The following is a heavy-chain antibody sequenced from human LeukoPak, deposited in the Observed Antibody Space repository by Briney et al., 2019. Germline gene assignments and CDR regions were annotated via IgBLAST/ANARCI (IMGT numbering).Heavy chain of an antibody. Sequence: GGSLRLSCAASGFTFSTYTMNWVRQAPGKGLEWVSSISSSSNYIYYAGSVKGRFTISRDNAKNSLYLQMNSLRAEDTALYYCARGVGAPFDIWGQGTMVTVSS. J-gene: IGHJ3*02. V-gene: IGHV3-21*04. CDR2: ISSSSNYI. CDR1: GFTFSTYT. CDR3: ARGVGAPFDI. D-gene: IGHD1-26*01.